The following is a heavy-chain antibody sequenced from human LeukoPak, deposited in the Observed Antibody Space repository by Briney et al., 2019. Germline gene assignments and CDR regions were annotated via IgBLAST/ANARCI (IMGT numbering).Heavy chain of an antibody. CDR3: ARGGDSSGYYYAGYP. CDR1: GYTFTSYD. J-gene: IGHJ5*02. V-gene: IGHV1-8*01. D-gene: IGHD3-22*01. Sequence: ASLKVSCKASGYTFTSYDINWVRQATGQGLAWMEWMNPNSGNTRYPQKLQGRVTMTRHTSISTAYLELSSLRSEDTAVYYCARGGDSSGYYYAGYPWGQGTLVTVSS. CDR2: MNPNSGNT.